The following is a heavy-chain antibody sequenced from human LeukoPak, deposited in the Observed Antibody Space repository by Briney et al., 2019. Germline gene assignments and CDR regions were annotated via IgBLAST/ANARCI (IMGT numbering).Heavy chain of an antibody. CDR1: GGSFSGCY. V-gene: IGHV4-34*01. CDR2: INHSGST. D-gene: IGHD3-22*01. J-gene: IGHJ4*02. Sequence: NPSETLSLTCAVCGGSFSGCYWSWIRQPPGKGLEWIGEINHSGSTNYNPSLKSRVTISVDTSKNQFSLKLSSVTAADTAVYYCARGRTYYYDSSGYLPYWGQGTLVTVSS. CDR3: ARGRTYYYDSSGYLPY.